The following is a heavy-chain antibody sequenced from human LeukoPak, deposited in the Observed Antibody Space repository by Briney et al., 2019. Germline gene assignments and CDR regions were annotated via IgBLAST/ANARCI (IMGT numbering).Heavy chain of an antibody. J-gene: IGHJ4*02. CDR2: IRYDGSNK. CDR1: GFTFSSYG. V-gene: IGHV3-30*02. D-gene: IGHD3-22*01. CDR3: AKVKLDSSGYPWGSYFDY. Sequence: PGGSLRLSCAASGFTFSSYGMHWVRQAPGKGLEWVAFIRYDGSNKYYADSVKGRFTISRDNSKNTLYLQMNSLRAEDTAVYYCAKVKLDSSGYPWGSYFDYWGQGTLVTVSS.